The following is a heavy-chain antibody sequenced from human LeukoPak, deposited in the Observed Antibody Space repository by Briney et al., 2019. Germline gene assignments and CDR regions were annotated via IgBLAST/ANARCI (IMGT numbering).Heavy chain of an antibody. Sequence: GGSLRLSCAASGFTFSSYSMNWVRQAPGKGLEWVSSISSSSRHIYYADSVKGRFAISRDNGKNSLYLQMNSLRAEDTAMYYCARETGGSNWFDPWGQGTLVTVSS. CDR2: ISSSSRHI. V-gene: IGHV3-21*06. CDR1: GFTFSSYS. J-gene: IGHJ5*02. CDR3: ARETGGSNWFDP. D-gene: IGHD7-27*01.